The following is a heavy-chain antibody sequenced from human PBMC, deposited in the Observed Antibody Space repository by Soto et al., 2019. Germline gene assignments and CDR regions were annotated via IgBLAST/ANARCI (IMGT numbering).Heavy chain of an antibody. CDR3: ARAVGYGDYVRYFDY. Sequence: EVQLVESGGGLVQPGGSLRLSCAASGFTFSSYWMHWVRQAPGKGLVWVSRINSDGSSTSYADSVKGRFTISRDNAKNTLYLQMNSLRAEETAVYYCARAVGYGDYVRYFDYWGQGTLVTVSS. J-gene: IGHJ4*02. D-gene: IGHD4-17*01. CDR2: INSDGSST. CDR1: GFTFSSYW. V-gene: IGHV3-74*01.